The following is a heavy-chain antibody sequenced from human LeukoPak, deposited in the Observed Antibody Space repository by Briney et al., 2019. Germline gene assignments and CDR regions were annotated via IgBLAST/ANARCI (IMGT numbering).Heavy chain of an antibody. CDR2: INPDGSSI. Sequence: GGSLRLSCAASVFTFGDYWMHWVRRPPGQGLEWVSRINPDGSSIRYADSVKGRFTISRDKAKNTVNLQMNDLRGEDSAVYYCTRDSSSGWVYWGQGTLVTVSS. D-gene: IGHD6-19*01. CDR1: VFTFGDYW. CDR3: TRDSSSGWVY. J-gene: IGHJ4*02. V-gene: IGHV3-74*01.